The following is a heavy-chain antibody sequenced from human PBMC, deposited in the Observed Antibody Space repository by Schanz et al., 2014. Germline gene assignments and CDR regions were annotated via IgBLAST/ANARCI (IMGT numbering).Heavy chain of an antibody. CDR3: ARDSRPNYDFLTAYYSIDY. D-gene: IGHD3-9*01. CDR1: EFTFSSYK. V-gene: IGHV3-21*01. CDR2: ISSSGSYI. Sequence: QLVGSGGGLIQPGGSLRLSCEASEFTFSSYKMNWVRQAPGKGLEWVSSISSSGSYIHYADSVKGRFTISRDNAKNTLYLQMNSLRAEDTAVYYCARDSRPNYDFLTAYYSIDYWGQGTLVTVSS. J-gene: IGHJ4*02.